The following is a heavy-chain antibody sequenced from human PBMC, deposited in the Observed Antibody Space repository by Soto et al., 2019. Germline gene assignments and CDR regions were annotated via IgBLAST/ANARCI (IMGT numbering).Heavy chain of an antibody. CDR3: ARWGHSSSWYGGDYYYGMDV. V-gene: IGHV1-69*01. D-gene: IGHD6-13*01. CDR2: IIPIFGTA. CDR1: GGTFSSYA. J-gene: IGHJ6*02. Sequence: QVQLVQSGAEVKKPGSSVKVSCKASGGTFSSYAISWVRQAPGQGLEWMGGIIPIFGTANYAQKFQGRVTITADESTSTAYMELSSRRSEDTAVYYCARWGHSSSWYGGDYYYGMDVWGQGTTVTVSS.